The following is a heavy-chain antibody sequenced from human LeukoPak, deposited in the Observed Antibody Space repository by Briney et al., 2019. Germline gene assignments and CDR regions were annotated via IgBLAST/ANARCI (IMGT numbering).Heavy chain of an antibody. D-gene: IGHD6-19*01. J-gene: IGHJ4*02. CDR3: ARVTPGGYNSGWYGYYFDY. CDR1: GGSISSYY. Sequence: SETLSLTCTVSGGSISSYYWTSIRQPPGRGLEWIGYIYYGGSTNYNPSLKRRLTISVDTSKNQFSLKLASVTAADTAVYYCARVTPGGYNSGWYGYYFDYWGQGTLVTVSS. CDR2: IYYGGST. V-gene: IGHV4-59*01.